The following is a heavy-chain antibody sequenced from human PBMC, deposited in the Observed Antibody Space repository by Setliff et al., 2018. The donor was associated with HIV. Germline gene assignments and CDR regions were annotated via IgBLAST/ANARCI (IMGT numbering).Heavy chain of an antibody. J-gene: IGHJ4*02. Sequence: PSETLSLTCAVYGGSFSAYHWSWIRQTPGKGLEWLGEINHSGSTAYNLALESRVSMSIDTSKNQFSLKLSSVTAADTAVYYCARVPGLAARRGGYFDYWGQGTLVTVS. CDR1: GGSFSAYH. D-gene: IGHD6-6*01. CDR3: ARVPGLAARRGGYFDY. CDR2: INHSGST. V-gene: IGHV4-34*01.